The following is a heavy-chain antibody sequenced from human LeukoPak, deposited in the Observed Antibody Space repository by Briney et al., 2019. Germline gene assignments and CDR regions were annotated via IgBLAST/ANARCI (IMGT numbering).Heavy chain of an antibody. CDR1: GYSISSGYH. D-gene: IGHD2-21*02. CDR3: ARQAYCGGDCFEYFQH. CDR2: VYRSGST. J-gene: IGHJ1*01. V-gene: IGHV4-38-2*01. Sequence: PSETLSLTCVVSGYSISSGYHWGWIRQPPGEGLEWIGSVYRSGSTYYNPSLKSRVTISVETSKNQFYLKLSSVTAADTAVYYCARQAYCGGDCFEYFQHWGQGTLVTVSS.